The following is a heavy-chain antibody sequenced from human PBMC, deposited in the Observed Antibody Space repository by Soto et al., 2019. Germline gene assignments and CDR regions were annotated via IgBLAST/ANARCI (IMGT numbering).Heavy chain of an antibody. CDR2: FDPEDGET. Sequence: ASVQVSCKVSGYTLTELSMHWVRQAPGKGLEWMGGFDPEDGETIYAQKFQGRVTMTEDTSTDTAYMELSSLRSEDTAVYYCATTMTTRMGLSFWGQGTLVTVSS. J-gene: IGHJ4*02. CDR1: GYTLTELS. V-gene: IGHV1-24*01. D-gene: IGHD4-4*01. CDR3: ATTMTTRMGLSF.